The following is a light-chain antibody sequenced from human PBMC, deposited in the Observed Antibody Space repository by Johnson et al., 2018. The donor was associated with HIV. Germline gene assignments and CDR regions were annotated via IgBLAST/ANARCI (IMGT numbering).Light chain of an antibody. CDR3: GTWDSSLSAPYV. V-gene: IGLV1-51*01. CDR2: ANN. Sequence: QLVLTQPPSVSAAPGQKVSISCSGSSSNIGNNYVSWYQQLPVTAPKVLIYANNRRPSGIPDRFSGSKSGTSATLGITGLQTGDEADYYCGTWDSSLSAPYVFGTGTKVTVL. J-gene: IGLJ1*01. CDR1: SSNIGNNY.